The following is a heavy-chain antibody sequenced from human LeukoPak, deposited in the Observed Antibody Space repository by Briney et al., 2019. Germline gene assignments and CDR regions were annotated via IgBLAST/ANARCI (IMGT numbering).Heavy chain of an antibody. J-gene: IGHJ4*02. V-gene: IGHV3-49*04. Sequence: PGGSLRLSCTASGFTFGDYAMSWVRQAPGKGLEWVGFIRSKAYGGTTEYAASVKGRFTISRDDSKSIAYLQMNSLKTEDTAVYYCTRVGTAMVTRGDYFDYWGQGTLVTVSS. D-gene: IGHD5-18*01. CDR2: IRSKAYGGTT. CDR3: TRVGTAMVTRGDYFDY. CDR1: GFTFGDYA.